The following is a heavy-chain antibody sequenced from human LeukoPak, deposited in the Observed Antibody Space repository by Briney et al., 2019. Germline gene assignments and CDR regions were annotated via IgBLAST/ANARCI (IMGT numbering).Heavy chain of an antibody. Sequence: EASVKVSCKAPGYTFTSYDINRVRQATGQALEWMGWINPNSGNTGYAQKFQGRVTMTRNTSISTGYMELSSLRSEDTAVYYCARSGFVPFDPWGQGTLVTVSS. CDR1: GYTFTSYD. CDR2: INPNSGNT. D-gene: IGHD3-22*01. V-gene: IGHV1-8*01. J-gene: IGHJ5*02. CDR3: ARSGFVPFDP.